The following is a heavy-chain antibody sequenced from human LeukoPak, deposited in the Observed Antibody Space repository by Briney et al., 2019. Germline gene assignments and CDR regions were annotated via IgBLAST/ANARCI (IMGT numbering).Heavy chain of an antibody. CDR2: ISWNSGSI. D-gene: IGHD3-3*01. CDR3: AKDHYWSIDY. Sequence: GGSLRLSCAASGFTFDDYAMHWVRQAPGKGLEWVSGISWNSGSIGYADSVKGRFTISRDNAKNSLYLQMNSLRAEDTGVYYCAKDHYWSIDYWGRGTLVIVSS. CDR1: GFTFDDYA. J-gene: IGHJ4*02. V-gene: IGHV3-9*01.